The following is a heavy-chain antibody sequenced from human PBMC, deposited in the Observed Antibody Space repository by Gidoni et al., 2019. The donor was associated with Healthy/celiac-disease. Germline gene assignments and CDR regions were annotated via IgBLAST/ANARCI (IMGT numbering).Heavy chain of an antibody. CDR3: AKDLDCSSTSCYGGLFDP. J-gene: IGHJ5*02. CDR2: ISGSGGST. V-gene: IGHV3-23*04. Sequence: EVQLVESGGGLVQPGASLRLSCAASGFTFSSYAMSWVRQAPGKGLEWVSAISGSGGSTYYADSVKGRFTISRDNSKNTLYLQMNSLRAEDTAVYYCAKDLDCSSTSCYGGLFDPWGQGTLVTVSS. D-gene: IGHD2-2*01. CDR1: GFTFSSYA.